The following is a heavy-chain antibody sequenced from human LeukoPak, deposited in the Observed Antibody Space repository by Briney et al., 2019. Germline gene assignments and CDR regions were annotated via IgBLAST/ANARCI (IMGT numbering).Heavy chain of an antibody. CDR2: INHNAETI. CDR3: ARDPGGQWLDWYFDL. Sequence: GGPLRLSCAASGFTFSSYVVSWVRQAPGKGLEWVSYINHNAETIYYADSVKGRFTISRDNSKNTLYLQMNSLRAEDTAVYYCARDPGGQWLDWYFDLWGRGTLVTVSS. D-gene: IGHD6-19*01. J-gene: IGHJ2*01. V-gene: IGHV3-48*01. CDR1: GFTFSSYV.